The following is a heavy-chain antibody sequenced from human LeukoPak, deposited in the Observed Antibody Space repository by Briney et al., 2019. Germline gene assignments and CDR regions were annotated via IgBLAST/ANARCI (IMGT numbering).Heavy chain of an antibody. D-gene: IGHD3-16*01. CDR2: INPSGGST. J-gene: IGHJ4*02. Sequence: AASVKVSCKASGYTFTSYYMHWVRQAPGQGLEWMGIINPSGGSTSYAQKFQGRVTMTRDTSTSTVYMELSSLRSEDTAVYYCARPYDYVWGTQPQYFDYWGQGTLVTVSS. V-gene: IGHV1-46*01. CDR1: GYTFTSYY. CDR3: ARPYDYVWGTQPQYFDY.